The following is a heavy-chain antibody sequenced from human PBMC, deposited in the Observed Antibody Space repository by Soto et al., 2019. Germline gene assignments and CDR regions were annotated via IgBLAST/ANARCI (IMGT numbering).Heavy chain of an antibody. CDR1: GGTFSSYA. V-gene: IGHV1-69*13. CDR2: IIPIFGTT. CDR3: ARGRYSSSWLGYYYGMDV. Sequence: SVKVSCKASGGTFSSYAISWVRQAPGQGLEWMGGIIPIFGTTNYAQKFQGRVTITADESTSTAYMELSSLRSEDTAVYYCARGRYSSSWLGYYYGMDVWGQGTTVTVS. D-gene: IGHD6-13*01. J-gene: IGHJ6*02.